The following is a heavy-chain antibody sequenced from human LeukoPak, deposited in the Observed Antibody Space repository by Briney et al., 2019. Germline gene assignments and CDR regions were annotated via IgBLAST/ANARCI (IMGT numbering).Heavy chain of an antibody. J-gene: IGHJ6*03. CDR3: AKVVGYSSGWYGGDYYYMDV. V-gene: IGHV3-23*01. CDR1: GFTFSSYG. Sequence: GGSLRLSCAASGFTFSSYGMSWVRQAPGKGLEWVSAISGSGSSTYYADSVKGRFTISRDNSKNTLYLQMNSLRAEDTAVYYCAKVVGYSSGWYGGDYYYMDVWGKGTTVTISS. D-gene: IGHD6-19*01. CDR2: ISGSGSST.